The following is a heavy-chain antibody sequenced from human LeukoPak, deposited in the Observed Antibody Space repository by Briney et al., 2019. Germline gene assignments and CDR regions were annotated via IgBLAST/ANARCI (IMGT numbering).Heavy chain of an antibody. CDR1: GVSITSHY. CDR2: MYDSEKT. D-gene: IGHD5-18*01. J-gene: IGHJ4*02. V-gene: IGHV4-59*11. CDR3: ATIKRGSIYGYFDF. Sequence: SETLSLTCTVSGVSITSHYWSWIRQPPGKGLEWIGYMYDSEKTKDNLSFKSRSTLSADTSKNQFSLRLSSVTAEDTAVYFCATIKRGSIYGYFDFWGQGILVTVSS.